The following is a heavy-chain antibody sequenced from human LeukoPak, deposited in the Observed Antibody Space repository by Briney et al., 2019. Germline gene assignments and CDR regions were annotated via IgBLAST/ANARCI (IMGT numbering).Heavy chain of an antibody. CDR2: INPNSGGT. J-gene: IGHJ3*02. CDR1: GYTFNAYY. V-gene: IGHV1-2*02. D-gene: IGHD5-18*01. Sequence: VASVKVSCKASGYTFNAYYIHWVRQAPGQGLEWMGWINPNSGGTSYAQKFQGRVTMTRDTSISTAYMELSRLGSDDTAVYSCARAGGGYSSGWGAFDIWGQGTVVTVSS. CDR3: ARAGGGYSSGWGAFDI.